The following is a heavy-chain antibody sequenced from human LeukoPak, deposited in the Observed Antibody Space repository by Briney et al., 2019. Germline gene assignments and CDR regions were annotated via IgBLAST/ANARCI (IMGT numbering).Heavy chain of an antibody. D-gene: IGHD3-9*01. J-gene: IGHJ6*02. V-gene: IGHV1-2*02. CDR1: GYTFIGYY. CDR2: INPNSGGT. Sequence: ASVKVSCKASGYTFIGYYMHWVRQAPGQGLEWMGWINPNSGGTNYAQKFQGRVTMTRDTSISTAYMELSRLRSDDTAVYYCARGSWLFPYYYGMDVWGQGTTVTVSS. CDR3: ARGSWLFPYYYGMDV.